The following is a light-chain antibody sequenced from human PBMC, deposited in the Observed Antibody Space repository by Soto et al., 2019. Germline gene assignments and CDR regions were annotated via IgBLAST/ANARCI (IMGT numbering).Light chain of an antibody. CDR1: QDVSSN. Sequence: EMVVTQSPATLSVSPGERATLSCRASQDVSSNLAWYQQKSGQAPSLLIYGASTRATGTPARFSGSGSGTEFTLTISSLQSEDYAVYFCQQYIRWPLTFGGGTKVEI. CDR2: GAS. J-gene: IGKJ4*01. V-gene: IGKV3-15*01. CDR3: QQYIRWPLT.